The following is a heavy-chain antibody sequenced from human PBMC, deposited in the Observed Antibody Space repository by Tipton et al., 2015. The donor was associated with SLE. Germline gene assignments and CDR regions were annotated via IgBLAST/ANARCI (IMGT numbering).Heavy chain of an antibody. CDR3: AKDTGRGFFDY. J-gene: IGHJ4*02. CDR1: GFRFSSYA. Sequence: SLRLSCAGSGFRFSSYAMNWVRQAPGKGLEWVSVIYTGGTTDYAASVEGRFTISRDNSKKTVYLEMNSLQAEDTALYYCAKDTGRGFFDYWGQGTLVTVSS. CDR2: IYTGGTT. D-gene: IGHD3-10*01. V-gene: IGHV3-23*03.